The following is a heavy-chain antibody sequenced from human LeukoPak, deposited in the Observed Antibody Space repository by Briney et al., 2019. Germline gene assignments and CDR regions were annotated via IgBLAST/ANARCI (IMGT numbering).Heavy chain of an antibody. CDR1: GYTFTSYG. V-gene: IGHV1-18*01. D-gene: IGHD3-22*01. CDR2: ISAYNGNT. CDR3: ARATYPGFYYDSSGYYRD. Sequence: ASVKVSCKASGYTFTSYGISWVRQAPGQGLEWMGWISAYNGNTNYAQKLQGRVTMTTDTSTSTAYMELRSLRSDDTAVYYCARATYPGFYYDSSGYYRDWGQGTLVTVSS. J-gene: IGHJ4*02.